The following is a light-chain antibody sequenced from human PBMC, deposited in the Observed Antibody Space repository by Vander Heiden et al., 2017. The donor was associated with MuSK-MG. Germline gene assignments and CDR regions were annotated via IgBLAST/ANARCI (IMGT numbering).Light chain of an antibody. CDR3: AAWDDSLNGHVV. CDR1: TSNIGSNT. V-gene: IGLV1-44*01. CDR2: KSY. Sequence: QSVLTQPPSASGTPGQRVNISCSGSTSNIGSNTVNWYQQLPGTAPKLLIYKSYERPSGGPDRFSGSKSGTSASLAISGLRAEDEADYYCAAWDDSLNGHVVFGGGTKLTVL. J-gene: IGLJ2*01.